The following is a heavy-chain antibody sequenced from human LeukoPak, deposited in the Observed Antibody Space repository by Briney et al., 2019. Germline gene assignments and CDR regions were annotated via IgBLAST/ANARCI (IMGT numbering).Heavy chain of an antibody. CDR2: FDPEDGET. D-gene: IGHD6-13*01. Sequence: ASVKVSCKVSGYTLTELSMHWVRQAPGKGLEWMGGFDPEDGETIYAQKFQGRVTMTEDTSTDTAYMELSSLRSEDTAVYYCASAPQQPGPNWFDPWGQGTLVTVSS. V-gene: IGHV1-24*01. CDR1: GYTLTELS. CDR3: ASAPQQPGPNWFDP. J-gene: IGHJ5*02.